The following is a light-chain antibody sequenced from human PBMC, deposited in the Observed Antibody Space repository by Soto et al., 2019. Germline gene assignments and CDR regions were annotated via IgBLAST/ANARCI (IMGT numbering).Light chain of an antibody. V-gene: IGLV2-14*01. CDR3: SSFSSTTATTVV. CDR1: SSDVGGYTY. CDR2: EVS. Sequence: QSVLTQPASVYVSPGQSITISCTGTSSDVGGYTYVSWYQQHPGKAPKLIIDEVSNRPSGVPNRFSASKSVNTASLTISGLQAEDEADYFCSSFSSTTATTVVFGGGTKVTVL. J-gene: IGLJ2*01.